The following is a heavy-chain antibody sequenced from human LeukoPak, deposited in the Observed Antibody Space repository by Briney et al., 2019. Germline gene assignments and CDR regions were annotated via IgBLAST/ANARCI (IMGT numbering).Heavy chain of an antibody. D-gene: IGHD3-10*01. J-gene: IGHJ5*02. V-gene: IGHV4-4*07. CDR3: ARDSGTTGEVKFDP. CDR1: GDSISNYY. Sequence: SETLSLTCTVSGDSISNYYWNWIRQPAGQGLEWIGRIYSSGSTNYNPSLKTRLTMSVDTSKNQFSLKLSSVTAADTAVYYCARDSGTTGEVKFDPWGQGTLVTVSS. CDR2: IYSSGST.